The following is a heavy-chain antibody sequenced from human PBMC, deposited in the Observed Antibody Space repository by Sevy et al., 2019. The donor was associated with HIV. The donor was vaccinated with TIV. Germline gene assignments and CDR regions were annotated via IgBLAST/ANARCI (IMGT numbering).Heavy chain of an antibody. CDR1: GFTFDDYA. V-gene: IGHV3-9*01. Sequence: GGSLRLSCVVSGFTFDDYAMHWVRQAPGKGLEWVSGISWNSGRIGYADSVKGRFTISRDNAKNSLYLQMNSLRVEDTALYYCAKDWKRFLLHWPEYWGQGTLVTVSS. CDR3: AKDWKRFLLHWPEY. D-gene: IGHD3-3*01. CDR2: ISWNSGRI. J-gene: IGHJ4*02.